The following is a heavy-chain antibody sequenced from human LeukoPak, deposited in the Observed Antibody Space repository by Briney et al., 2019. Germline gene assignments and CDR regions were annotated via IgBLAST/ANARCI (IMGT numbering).Heavy chain of an antibody. CDR2: IYPVDYDS. J-gene: IGHJ4*02. CDR1: GYNFSSYW. D-gene: IGHD2-21*01. V-gene: IGHV5-51*01. Sequence: GESLKISCKASGYNFSSYWIGWVRQMPGKGLEWMGIIYPVDYDSRYSPSFQGQVTISADKSISTAYLQWSSLKASDTAMYYCARQNSRAIDYWGQGTLVTVSS. CDR3: ARQNSRAIDY.